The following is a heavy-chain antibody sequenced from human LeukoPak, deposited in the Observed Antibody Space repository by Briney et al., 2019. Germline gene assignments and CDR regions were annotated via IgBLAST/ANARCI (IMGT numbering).Heavy chain of an antibody. J-gene: IGHJ4*02. V-gene: IGHV4-39*01. CDR3: ARQTAMVAD. D-gene: IGHD5-18*01. CDR2: IYYSGST. CDR1: GGSISSSSYY. Sequence: SETLSLTCTVSGGSISSSSYYWVWIRQPPGKGLEWIGSIYYSGSTYYNPSLKSRVTISVDTSKNQFSLKLSSVTASDTAVYYCARQTAMVADWGQGTLVTVSS.